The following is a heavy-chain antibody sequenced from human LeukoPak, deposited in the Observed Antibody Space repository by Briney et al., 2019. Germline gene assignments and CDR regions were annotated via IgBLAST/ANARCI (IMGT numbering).Heavy chain of an antibody. J-gene: IGHJ5*02. CDR3: ARGSVSSWSSRFDP. Sequence: SETLSPTCSVSGGSISSSSYYWGWIRQPPGKGLEWIGSIYYSGSTYYNPSLKSRVTISVDTSKNQFSLKLSSVTAADTAMYYCARGSVSSWSSRFDPWGQGTLVTVSS. D-gene: IGHD6-13*01. V-gene: IGHV4-39*01. CDR2: IYYSGST. CDR1: GGSISSSSYY.